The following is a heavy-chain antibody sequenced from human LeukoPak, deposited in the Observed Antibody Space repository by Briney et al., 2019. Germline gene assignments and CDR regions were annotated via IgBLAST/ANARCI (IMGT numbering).Heavy chain of an antibody. V-gene: IGHV4/OR15-8*01. J-gene: IGHJ4*02. CDR1: GGSLCTTNW. CDR3: SRESGAFCPFGY. Sequence: SETLSLTCGVSGGSLCTTNWWSWVRQPPGKGLEWVGEFSLTERPNYTPSLNGRVTMSLDESSNQLSLNLTSVTAPDTVMYYCSRESGAFCPFGYWGQGTLVIVPS. D-gene: IGHD1-26*01. CDR2: FSLTERP.